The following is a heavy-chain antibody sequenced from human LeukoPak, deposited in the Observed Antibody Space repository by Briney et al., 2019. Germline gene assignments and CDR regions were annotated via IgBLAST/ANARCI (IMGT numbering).Heavy chain of an antibody. Sequence: ASVKVSCKASGYTFTGYYMYWVRQAPGQGLEWVGWINPNSGDTGYAQKFQGRVSMTRDTSIATGYMGLSSLTSADTAVYYCTSSERYQHWGQGTLVTVSS. D-gene: IGHD1-1*01. V-gene: IGHV1-2*02. J-gene: IGHJ4*02. CDR1: GYTFTGYY. CDR3: TSSERYQH. CDR2: INPNSGDT.